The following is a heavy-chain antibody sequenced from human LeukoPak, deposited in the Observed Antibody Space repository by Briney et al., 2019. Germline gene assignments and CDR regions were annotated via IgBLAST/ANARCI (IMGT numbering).Heavy chain of an antibody. CDR2: ISVSDTT. Sequence: GGSLRLSCVVSGFIFSDYPMNWVRQAPGKGLEWISTISVSDTTHYAESVRGRFTISRDNSKNMVFLQMSSLRAEDTALYLCAGGDRNGWYFYYWGQGTLVTVSS. D-gene: IGHD6-19*01. J-gene: IGHJ4*02. CDR1: GFIFSDYP. V-gene: IGHV3-23*01. CDR3: AGGDRNGWYFYY.